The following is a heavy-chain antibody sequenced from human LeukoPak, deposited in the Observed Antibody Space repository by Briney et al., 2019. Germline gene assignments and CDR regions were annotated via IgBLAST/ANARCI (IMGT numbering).Heavy chain of an antibody. D-gene: IGHD2/OR15-2a*01. J-gene: IGHJ4*02. CDR2: INSDGSWA. Sequence: GGSLRLSCAASGNSWMQWVRQAQGKGLVWVSHINSDGSWASYADSVKGRFTISKHNAKNTVYLQMNNLRAEDTAVYYCVSFYEVYWGRGTLVTVSS. V-gene: IGHV3-74*01. CDR1: GNSW. CDR3: VSFYEVY.